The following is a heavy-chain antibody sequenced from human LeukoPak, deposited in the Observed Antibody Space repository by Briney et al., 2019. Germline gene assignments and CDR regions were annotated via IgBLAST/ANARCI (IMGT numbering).Heavy chain of an antibody. D-gene: IGHD2-2*01. V-gene: IGHV4-39*01. CDR1: GGSISSSSYY. Sequence: SETLSLTCTVSGGSISSSSYYWGWLRQPRGKGLEWIGIIYYSGSTYYNPSLKSRLTISVDTSKNQFSLKLSSVTATDTAVYYWARRGYCSSTSCYEYWFDPWGQGTLVTVSS. J-gene: IGHJ5*02. CDR3: ARRGYCSSTSCYEYWFDP. CDR2: IYYSGST.